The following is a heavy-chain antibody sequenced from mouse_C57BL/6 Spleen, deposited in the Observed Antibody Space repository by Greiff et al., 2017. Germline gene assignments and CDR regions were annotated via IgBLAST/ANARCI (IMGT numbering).Heavy chain of an antibody. J-gene: IGHJ3*01. CDR1: GYTFTSYW. Sequence: QVQLQQPGAELVMPGASVKLSCKASGYTFTSYWMHWVKQRPGQGLEWIGEIDPSDSYTNYNQKFKGKSTLTVDKSSSTAYMQLSSLTSEDSAVYYCATDGPPFAYWGQGTLVTVSA. CDR2: IDPSDSYT. D-gene: IGHD2-3*01. CDR3: ATDGPPFAY. V-gene: IGHV1-69*01.